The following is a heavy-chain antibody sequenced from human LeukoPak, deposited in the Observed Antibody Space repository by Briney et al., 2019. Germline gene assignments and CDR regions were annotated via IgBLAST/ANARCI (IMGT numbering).Heavy chain of an antibody. CDR3: ARDAPLSCSGGSCYSDDTDY. CDR2: IIPILGIA. Sequence: SVKVSCKASGYTFTSYGISWVRQAPGQGLEWMGRIIPILGIANYAQKFQGRVTITADKSTSTAYMELSSLRSEDTAVYYCARDAPLSCSGGSCYSDDTDYWGQGTLVTVSS. V-gene: IGHV1-69*04. J-gene: IGHJ4*02. CDR1: GYTFTSYG. D-gene: IGHD2-15*01.